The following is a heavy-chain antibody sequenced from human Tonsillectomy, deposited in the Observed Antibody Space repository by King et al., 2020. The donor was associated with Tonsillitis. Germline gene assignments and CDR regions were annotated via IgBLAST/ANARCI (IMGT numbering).Heavy chain of an antibody. CDR1: GFTFIDYA. CDR3: AGGGPNVLAGIFFEH. CDR2: IAYDGTNK. D-gene: IGHD6-19*01. V-gene: IGHV3-30*04. Sequence: VQLVESGGGVVQPGRSLRLSCAASGFTFIDYAMHWVRQAPGKGLEWVAIIAYDGTNKYYADSVKGRFTISRDNSKNTLYLQMNSLRAEDTAVYYCAGGGPNVLAGIFFEHGGQGTLLTVSS. J-gene: IGHJ4*02.